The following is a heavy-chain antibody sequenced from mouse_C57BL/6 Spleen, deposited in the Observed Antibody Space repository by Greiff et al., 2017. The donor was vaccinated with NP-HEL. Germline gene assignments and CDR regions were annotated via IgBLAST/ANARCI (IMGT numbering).Heavy chain of an antibody. CDR3: ARQGSNYWYFDV. Sequence: QVHVKQSGPGLVAPSQSLSITCTVSGFPLTSYGVHWVRQPPGKGLEWLVVIWSDGSTTYNSALKSRLSISKDNSKSQVFLKMNSLQTDDTAMYYCARQGSNYWYFDVWGTGTTVTVSS. CDR2: IWSDGST. D-gene: IGHD1-1*01. CDR1: GFPLTSYG. V-gene: IGHV2-6-1*01. J-gene: IGHJ1*03.